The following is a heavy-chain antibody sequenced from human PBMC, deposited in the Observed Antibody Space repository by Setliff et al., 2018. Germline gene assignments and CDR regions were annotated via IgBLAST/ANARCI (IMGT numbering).Heavy chain of an antibody. CDR1: GFSFRNYG. CDR3: ARDEASCGGDCYSRGYFDF. Sequence: ASVEVSCKASGFSFRNYGITWVRQAPGRGLVWLGWISGYTGNTKTVQKLRGRVTMTTDTSTSTAYLELGSLTTYDTAVDYCARDEASCGGDCYSRGYFDFWGQGTLVTVSS. D-gene: IGHD2-21*01. V-gene: IGHV1-18*01. J-gene: IGHJ4*02. CDR2: ISGYTGNT.